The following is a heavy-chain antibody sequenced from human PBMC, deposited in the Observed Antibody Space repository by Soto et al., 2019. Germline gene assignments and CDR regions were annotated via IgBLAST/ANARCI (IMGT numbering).Heavy chain of an antibody. V-gene: IGHV4-39*01. CDR2: IYYSGST. CDR1: GGSISSSSYY. J-gene: IGHJ3*02. D-gene: IGHD6-13*01. Sequence: PSETLSLTCTVSGGSISSSSYYWGWIRQPPGKGLEWIGSIYYSGSTYYNPSLKSRVTISVDTSKNQFSLKLSSVTAADTAVYYCARHSVAAAARAQFAFDIWGQGTMVT. CDR3: ARHSVAAAARAQFAFDI.